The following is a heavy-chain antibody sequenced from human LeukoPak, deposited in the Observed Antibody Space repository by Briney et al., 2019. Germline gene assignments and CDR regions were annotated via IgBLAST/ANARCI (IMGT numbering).Heavy chain of an antibody. CDR3: ARVRVATTGRYDALNL. CDR1: GFTFSSHG. CDR2: ISGSGGIT. Sequence: GGSLRLSCAASGFTFSSHGMSWVRQAPGKGLEWASGISGSGGITYYADSVKGRFIISRDNAKNSLYLQMNSLRADDTAVYYCARVRVATTGRYDALNLWGQGTMVTMSS. J-gene: IGHJ3*01. V-gene: IGHV3-23*01. D-gene: IGHD5-12*01.